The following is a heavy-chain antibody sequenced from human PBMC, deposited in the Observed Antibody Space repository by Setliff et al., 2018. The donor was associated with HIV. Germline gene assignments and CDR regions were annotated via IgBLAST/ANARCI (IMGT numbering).Heavy chain of an antibody. Sequence: SVKVSCKASGGTFSNYAISWVRQAPGQGLEWMGEIIPILGLATYAQKFQGRVTITTDESMSTAYMELSSLRSGDTAVYYCTTALGMTMAGNWFDPWGQGTLVTVPS. J-gene: IGHJ5*02. V-gene: IGHV1-69*10. CDR2: IIPILGLA. CDR3: TTALGMTMAGNWFDP. D-gene: IGHD6-19*01. CDR1: GGTFSNYA.